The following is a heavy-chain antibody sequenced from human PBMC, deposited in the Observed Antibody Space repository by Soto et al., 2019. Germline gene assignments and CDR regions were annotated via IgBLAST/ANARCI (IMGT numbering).Heavy chain of an antibody. V-gene: IGHV3-30-3*01. D-gene: IGHD6-19*01. CDR1: GFTFSNYA. Sequence: QVQLVESGGGVVQPGRSLRLSCAASGFTFSNYAIHWVRQAPGKGLEWVAVISYDGTNKYYADSVKGRFTISRDNSKNTLYRQMNSLRAEDTAGYYCARAQFEWLVSGCAPDYWGQGTLVTVSS. CDR2: ISYDGTNK. J-gene: IGHJ4*02. CDR3: ARAQFEWLVSGCAPDY.